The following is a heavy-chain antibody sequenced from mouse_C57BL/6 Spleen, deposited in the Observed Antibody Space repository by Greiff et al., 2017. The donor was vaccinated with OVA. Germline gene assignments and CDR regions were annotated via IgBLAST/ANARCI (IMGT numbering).Heavy chain of an antibody. J-gene: IGHJ2*01. CDR3: ASGIYYDYDGY. CDR1: GYTFTDYY. D-gene: IGHD2-4*01. V-gene: IGHV1-26*01. Sequence: EVQLQQSGPELVKPGASVKISCKASGYTFTDYYMNWVKQSHGKSLEWIGDINPNNGGTSYNQKFKGKATLTVDKSSSTAYMELRSLTSEDSAVYYCASGIYYDYDGYWGQGTTLTVSS. CDR2: INPNNGGT.